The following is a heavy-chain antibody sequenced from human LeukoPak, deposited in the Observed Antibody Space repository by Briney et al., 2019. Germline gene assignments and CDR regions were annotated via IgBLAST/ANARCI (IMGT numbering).Heavy chain of an antibody. Sequence: GGSLRLSCAASGFTFSNYAMTWVRQAPGKRLEWVSTVSVGGSSTYYADSVKGRFTISRDNSESTLYLQMSSLRAEDTAVYYCAKTSYSGSYYYYYYCMDVWGKGTTVTVSS. CDR1: GFTFSNYA. CDR3: AKTSYSGSYYYYYYCMDV. CDR2: VSVGGSST. D-gene: IGHD1-26*01. J-gene: IGHJ6*03. V-gene: IGHV3-23*01.